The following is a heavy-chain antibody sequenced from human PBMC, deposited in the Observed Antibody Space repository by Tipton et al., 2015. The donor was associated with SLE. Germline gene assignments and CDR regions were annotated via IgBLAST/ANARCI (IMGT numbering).Heavy chain of an antibody. V-gene: IGHV4-59*08. CDR1: GASISSYS. CDR2: IYYSGST. D-gene: IGHD6-13*01. Sequence: TLSLTCTVSGASISSYSWSWIRQPPGKGLEWIGYIYYSGSTNYNPSLKSRVTISVDTSKNQFSLKLSSVTAADTAVYYCARLWQHLFDYWGQGTLVTVSS. CDR3: ARLWQHLFDY. J-gene: IGHJ4*02.